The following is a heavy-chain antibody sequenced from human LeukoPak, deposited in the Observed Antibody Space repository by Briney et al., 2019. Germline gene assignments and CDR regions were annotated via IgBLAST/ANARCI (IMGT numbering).Heavy chain of an antibody. CDR2: IYYSGST. Sequence: SETLSLTCTVSGGSISSGGYYWSWIRQHPGKGLEWIGYIYYSGSTYYNPSLKSRVTISVDTSKNQFSLKLSSVTAADTAVYYCARQATTVTLVYYYYGMDVWGQGTTVTVSS. CDR1: GGSISSGGYY. V-gene: IGHV4-31*03. CDR3: ARQATTVTLVYYYYGMDV. J-gene: IGHJ6*02. D-gene: IGHD4-11*01.